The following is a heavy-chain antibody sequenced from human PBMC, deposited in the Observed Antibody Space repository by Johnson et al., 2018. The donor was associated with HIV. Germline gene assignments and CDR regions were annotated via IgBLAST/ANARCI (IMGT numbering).Heavy chain of an antibody. CDR1: GCTFSNYW. D-gene: IGHD3-16*01. CDR2: INQDGGEK. J-gene: IGHJ3*02. V-gene: IGHV3-7*01. CDR3: ASLGLDLLVKAPLSVVFDAFDI. Sequence: VQLVESGGDLVQPGGSLRLSCAASGCTFSNYWMTWVRQAPGKGLEWVANINQDGGEKYYVDSVKGRFTISRDNAKNSLYLQMNSLRAEDTAVYYCASLGLDLLVKAPLSVVFDAFDIWGQGTMVTVSS.